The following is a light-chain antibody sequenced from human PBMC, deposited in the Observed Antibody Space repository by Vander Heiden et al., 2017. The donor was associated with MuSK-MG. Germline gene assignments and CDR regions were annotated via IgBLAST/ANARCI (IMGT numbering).Light chain of an antibody. CDR1: QDLVHSVVNNY. Sequence: VVMTQSPLFLPVTLGQPASSSCRSSQDLVHSVVNNYLGWLQQRPGQSPRRLIYKVSNRASGVPDRFSGSGSGTDFTLNISRVEAEDVAIYYCVQGTHWPKTFGPGTKVEIK. CDR3: VQGTHWPKT. CDR2: KVS. V-gene: IGKV2-30*02. J-gene: IGKJ3*01.